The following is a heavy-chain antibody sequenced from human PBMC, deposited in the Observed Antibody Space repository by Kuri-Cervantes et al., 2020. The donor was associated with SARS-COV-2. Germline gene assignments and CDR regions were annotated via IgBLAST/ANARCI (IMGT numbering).Heavy chain of an antibody. J-gene: IGHJ6*02. CDR2: IYHSGST. Sequence: SQTLSLTCAVSGYSISSGYYWGWIRQPPGKGLEWIGSIYHSGSTYYNPSLKSRVTISVDTSKNQFSLKLSSVTAADTAVYYCARGPLDDFDWLLPSEGRYYYGMDVWGQGTTVTVSS. CDR3: ARGPLDDFDWLLPSEGRYYYGMDV. V-gene: IGHV4-38-2*01. CDR1: GYSISSGYY. D-gene: IGHD3-9*01.